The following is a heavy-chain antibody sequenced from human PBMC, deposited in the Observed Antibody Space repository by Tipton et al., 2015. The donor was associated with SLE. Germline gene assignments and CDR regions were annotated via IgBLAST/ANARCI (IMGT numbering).Heavy chain of an antibody. V-gene: IGHV4-39*07. CDR2: IYYSGST. D-gene: IGHD3-16*02. CDR1: GGSISSYY. Sequence: TLSLTCTVPGGSISSYYWGWIRQPPGKGLEWIGSIYYSGSTYYNPSLKSRVTISVDTSKNQFSLKLSSVTAADTAVYYCARHGLHLGELSFDYWGQGTLVTVSS. CDR3: ARHGLHLGELSFDY. J-gene: IGHJ4*02.